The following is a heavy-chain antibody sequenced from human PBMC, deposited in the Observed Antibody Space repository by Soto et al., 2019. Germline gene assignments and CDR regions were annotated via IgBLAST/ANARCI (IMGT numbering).Heavy chain of an antibody. Sequence: ASVKVSCKASGYTFTSYDINWVRQATGQGLEWMGWMNPNSGNTGYAQKFQGRGTMTRNTSISTAYMELSSLRSEDTAVYYCARGELQTRNYYYYYGMDVWGQGTTVTVSS. CDR1: GYTFTSYD. J-gene: IGHJ6*02. CDR3: ARGELQTRNYYYYYGMDV. CDR2: MNPNSGNT. D-gene: IGHD1-26*01. V-gene: IGHV1-8*01.